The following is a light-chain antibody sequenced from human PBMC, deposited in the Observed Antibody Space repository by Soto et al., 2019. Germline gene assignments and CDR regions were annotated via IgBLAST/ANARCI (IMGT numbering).Light chain of an antibody. CDR2: GAS. CDR3: QQYNDWPPFT. CDR1: QTVSSN. Sequence: EIVMTQSPATLSVSPGERATLSCRASQTVSSNLAWYQQKPGQAPRLLIHGASTRAAGIPARFSGSXXGTXXXXTISSLQSEDFAVYYCQQYNDWPPFTVGPGTRVDIK. V-gene: IGKV3-15*01. J-gene: IGKJ3*01.